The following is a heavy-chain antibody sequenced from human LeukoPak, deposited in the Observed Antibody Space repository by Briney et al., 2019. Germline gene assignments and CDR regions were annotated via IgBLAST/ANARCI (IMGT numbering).Heavy chain of an antibody. J-gene: IGHJ4*02. CDR1: GGSFSGYY. Sequence: KASETLSLTCAVYGGSFSGYYWSWIRQPPGKGLEWIGEINHSGSTNYNPSLKSRVTISVDTSKNQFSLKLSSVTAADTAVYYCARHRRSGVLLWLGESTRFDYWGQGTLVTVSS. CDR3: ARHRRSGVLLWLGESTRFDY. V-gene: IGHV4-34*01. CDR2: INHSGST. D-gene: IGHD3-10*01.